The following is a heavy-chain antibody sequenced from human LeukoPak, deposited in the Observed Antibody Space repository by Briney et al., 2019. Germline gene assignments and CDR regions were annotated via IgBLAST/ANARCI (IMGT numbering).Heavy chain of an antibody. J-gene: IGHJ4*02. CDR1: GFTFSSYS. CDR3: ARDREVVAATFDY. D-gene: IGHD2-15*01. V-gene: IGHV3-21*01. Sequence: GGSLRLSCAASGFTFSSYSMNWVRQAPGKGLEWVSSISSSSSYIYYADSVKGPFTISRDNAKNSLYLQMNSLRAEDTAVYYCARDREVVAATFDYWGQGTLVTVSS. CDR2: ISSSSSYI.